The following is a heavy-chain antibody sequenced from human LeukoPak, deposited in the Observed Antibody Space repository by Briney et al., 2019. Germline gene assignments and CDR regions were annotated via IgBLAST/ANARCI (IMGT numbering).Heavy chain of an antibody. J-gene: IGHJ4*02. Sequence: GGSLRLSCAASGFTVSNNYMSWVRQAPGKGLEWVSVIYAAGSAWYADSVRDRFTISRDNIKNILYLQMNSLRTEDTAVYYCAREGRVSPFDYWGQGTLVTVSS. CDR2: IYAAGSA. CDR3: AREGRVSPFDY. V-gene: IGHV3-66*01. CDR1: GFTVSNNY. D-gene: IGHD5/OR15-5a*01.